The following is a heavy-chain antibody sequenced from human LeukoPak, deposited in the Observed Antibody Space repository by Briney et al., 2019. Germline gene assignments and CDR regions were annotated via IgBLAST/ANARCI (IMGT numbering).Heavy chain of an antibody. V-gene: IGHV3-21*01. CDR1: GFTFSSYS. CDR3: ARPHSSGGYGMDV. J-gene: IGHJ6*02. Sequence: KPGGSLTLSCPASGFTFSSYSMNWVRQPQGKGLEWVSSISSSSSYIYYADSVKGRFTISRDNAKNSLYLQMNSLRAEDTAVYYCARPHSSGGYGMDVWGQGTLVTVSS. CDR2: ISSSSSYI. D-gene: IGHD3-10*01.